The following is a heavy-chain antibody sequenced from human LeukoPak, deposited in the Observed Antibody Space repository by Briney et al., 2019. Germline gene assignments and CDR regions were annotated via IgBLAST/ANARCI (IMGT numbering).Heavy chain of an antibody. V-gene: IGHV3-23*01. Sequence: GGSLRLSCAASGFTFSTYSMTWVRQAPGKGLEWVSAISANGVSTYYADSVKGRFTISRDNSKNTLWLQMNSLRADDTAVYYFAKSAYYDIWAYDYWGQGTLVSVFS. D-gene: IGHD3-9*01. CDR3: AKSAYYDIWAYDY. J-gene: IGHJ4*02. CDR2: ISANGVST. CDR1: GFTFSTYS.